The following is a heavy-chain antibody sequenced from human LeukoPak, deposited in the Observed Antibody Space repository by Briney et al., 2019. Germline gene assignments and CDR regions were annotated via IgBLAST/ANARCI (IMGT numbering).Heavy chain of an antibody. CDR2: IIPIFGTA. CDR3: ARRDGSYYEAFDI. J-gene: IGHJ3*02. D-gene: IGHD1-26*01. V-gene: IGHV1-69*01. Sequence: SSVKVSCRASGGNFSSYAISWVRQAPRQGLEGMVGIIPIFGTANHAQKFQGRVTITADESTRTGYMELSSLRTEYTAMYYCARRDGSYYEAFDIWGQGTMVTVSS. CDR1: GGNFSSYA.